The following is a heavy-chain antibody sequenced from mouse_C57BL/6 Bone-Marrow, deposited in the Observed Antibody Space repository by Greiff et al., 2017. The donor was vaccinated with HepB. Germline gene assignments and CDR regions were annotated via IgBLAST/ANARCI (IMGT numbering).Heavy chain of an antibody. CDR1: GYTFTDYN. V-gene: IGHV1-18*01. Sequence: EVQLQQSGPELVKPGASVKIPCKASGYTFTDYNMDWVKQSHGKSLEWIGDINPNNGGTIYNQKFKGKATLTVDKSSSTAYMELRSRTSEDTAVYYCATDSSGLAWFAYWGQGTLVTVSA. J-gene: IGHJ3*01. CDR2: INPNNGGT. D-gene: IGHD3-2*02. CDR3: ATDSSGLAWFAY.